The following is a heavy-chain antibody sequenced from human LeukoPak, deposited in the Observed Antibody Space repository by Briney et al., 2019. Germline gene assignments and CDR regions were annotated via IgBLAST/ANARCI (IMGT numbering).Heavy chain of an antibody. CDR1: GGSISSGSYY. CDR3: ARFTMVRDFDY. Sequence: SQTLSLTCTVSGGSISSGSYYWSWIRQPAGKGLEWIGRIYTSGSTNYNPSLKSRVTISGDTSKNQFSLRLSSVTAADTAVYYCARFTMVRDFDYWGQGTLVTVSS. CDR2: IYTSGST. V-gene: IGHV4-61*02. J-gene: IGHJ4*02. D-gene: IGHD3-10*01.